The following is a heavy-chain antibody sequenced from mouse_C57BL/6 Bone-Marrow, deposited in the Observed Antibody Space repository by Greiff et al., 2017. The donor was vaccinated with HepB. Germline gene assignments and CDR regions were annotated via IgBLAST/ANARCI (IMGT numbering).Heavy chain of an antibody. CDR1: GFTFSSYG. J-gene: IGHJ2*01. V-gene: IGHV5-6*01. CDR2: ISSGGSYT. Sequence: EVQLVESGGDLVKPGGSLKLSCAASGFTFSSYGMSWVRQTPDKRLEWVATISSGGSYTYYPDSVKGRFTISRDNAKNTLYLQMSSLKSEDTAMYYCARLGDYSNSDYWGQGTTLTVSS. D-gene: IGHD2-5*01. CDR3: ARLGDYSNSDY.